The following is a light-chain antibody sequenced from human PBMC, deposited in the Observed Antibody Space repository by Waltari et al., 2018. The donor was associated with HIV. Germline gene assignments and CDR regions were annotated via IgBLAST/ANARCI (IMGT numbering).Light chain of an antibody. CDR2: KIS. Sequence: IVMTHIPLSSPVKLVPPASCSCRSRQSLEHSDVNTYLSWLQQKPGQPTRLLIHKISNRFSGVPDRFSGSGAGTDFTLRISRVEAEDVGLYYCMQYIEFPLTFGGGTKVEIK. J-gene: IGKJ4*01. CDR1: QSLEHSDVNTY. V-gene: IGKV2-24*01. CDR3: MQYIEFPLT.